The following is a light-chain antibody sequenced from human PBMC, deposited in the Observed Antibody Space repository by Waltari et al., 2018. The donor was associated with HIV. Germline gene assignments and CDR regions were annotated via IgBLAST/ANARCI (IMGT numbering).Light chain of an antibody. Sequence: QSVLTQPPSVSAAPGQKVTISCSGSSSNIGDNYVSWYQQLPGTAPKLLIYENNQRPSGIPYRFSGSKSSTSATLDITGLQTGDEADYYCGTWDTSLTSGYVFGTGTKVTVL. CDR3: GTWDTSLTSGYV. J-gene: IGLJ1*01. CDR2: ENN. V-gene: IGLV1-51*02. CDR1: SSNIGDNY.